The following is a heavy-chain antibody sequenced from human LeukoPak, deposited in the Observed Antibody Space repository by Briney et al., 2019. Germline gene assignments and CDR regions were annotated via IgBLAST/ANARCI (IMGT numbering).Heavy chain of an antibody. J-gene: IGHJ4*02. D-gene: IGHD5/OR15-5a*01. V-gene: IGHV4-34*01. Sequence: SETLSLTCAVYGGSFSGYYWSWIRQPPGKGLEWIGNIYHSGITYYNHFNSSLKGRVTISIDTSKNQFSLRLTSVTAADTAVYFCATLVSTRYYFDYWGQGTLVTVSS. CDR1: GGSFSGYY. CDR2: IYHSGIT. CDR3: ATLVSTRYYFDY.